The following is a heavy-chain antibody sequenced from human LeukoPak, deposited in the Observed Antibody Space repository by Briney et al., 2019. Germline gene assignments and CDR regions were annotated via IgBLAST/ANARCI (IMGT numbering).Heavy chain of an antibody. J-gene: IGHJ4*02. V-gene: IGHV4-59*01. CDR1: GGSTSGYY. D-gene: IGHD3-10*01. Sequence: PSETLSLTCSVSGGSTSGYYWSWLRQPPGKGLEWIGYIYYSGNTNYNPSLKSRVTISVDTSKNHFSLDLYFVTAADTAVYYCARLPMIRGVTEYYFDYWGQGSLVTVSS. CDR3: ARLPMIRGVTEYYFDY. CDR2: IYYSGNT.